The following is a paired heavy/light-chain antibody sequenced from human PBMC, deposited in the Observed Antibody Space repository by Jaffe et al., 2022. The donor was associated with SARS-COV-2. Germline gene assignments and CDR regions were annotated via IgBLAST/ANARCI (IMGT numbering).Light chain of an antibody. CDR2: AAS. Sequence: DIQMTQSPSSLSASVGDRVTITCRASQSISSYLNWYQQKPEKAPKLLIYAASSLQSGVPSRFSGSGSGTDFTLTISSLQPEDFATYYCQQSYSYPYTFGQGTKLEIK. CDR1: QSISSY. V-gene: IGKV1-39*01. CDR3: QQSYSYPYT. J-gene: IGKJ2*01.
Heavy chain of an antibody. J-gene: IGHJ4*02. V-gene: IGHV3-30*18. CDR2: ISHDGSNK. Sequence: QVQLVESGGGVVQPGRSLRLSCAASGFTFSSYGIHWVRQAPGKGLEWVAVISHDGSNKYYADSVKGRFTISKDNSKNTLDLQMNSLRVEDTAVYYCAKDKGATTGPGLDYWGQGTLVTVSS. CDR3: AKDKGATTGPGLDY. CDR1: GFTFSSYG. D-gene: IGHD1-26*01.